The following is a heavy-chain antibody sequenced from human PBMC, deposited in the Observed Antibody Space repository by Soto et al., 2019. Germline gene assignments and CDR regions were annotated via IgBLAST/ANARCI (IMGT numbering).Heavy chain of an antibody. D-gene: IGHD6-19*01. CDR1: GFTFSSYA. CDR2: ISSNGGST. V-gene: IGHV3-64D*06. Sequence: PGGSLRLSCSASGFTFSSYAMHWVRQAPGKGLEYVSAISSNGGSTYYADSVKGRFTISRDNSKNTLYRQMSSLRAEDTAVYYCVQGAYSSGWNWGFDYWGQGTLVTVSS. CDR3: VQGAYSSGWNWGFDY. J-gene: IGHJ4*02.